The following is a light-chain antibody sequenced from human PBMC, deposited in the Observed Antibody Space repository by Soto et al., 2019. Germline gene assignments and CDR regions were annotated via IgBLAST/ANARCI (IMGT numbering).Light chain of an antibody. CDR1: SSVVGGYNY. V-gene: IGLV2-14*01. Sequence: QSVLTQPASVSGSPGQSITISCTGTSSVVGGYNYVSWYQQQSGKAPKLMIHEVSNRPSGVSNRFSGSKSGNTASLTISGLQAEDEADYYCSSYTSSRAYVFGIGTKGTVL. CDR2: EVS. J-gene: IGLJ1*01. CDR3: SSYTSSRAYV.